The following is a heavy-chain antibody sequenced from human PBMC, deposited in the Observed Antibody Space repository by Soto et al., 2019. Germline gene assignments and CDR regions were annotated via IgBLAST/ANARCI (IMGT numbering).Heavy chain of an antibody. CDR3: ARDLGLAYCGGDCYKGSDP. D-gene: IGHD2-21*02. Sequence: QVQLVQSGAEVKKPGSSVKVSGKASGGTFSSYTISCVRQAPGQGLEWMGRIIPILGIANYAQKFQGRVTITADKSTSTDYMELSSLRSEDTAVYYCARDLGLAYCGGDCYKGSDPWGQGTLVNVSS. CDR2: IIPILGIA. J-gene: IGHJ5*02. V-gene: IGHV1-69*08. CDR1: GGTFSSYT.